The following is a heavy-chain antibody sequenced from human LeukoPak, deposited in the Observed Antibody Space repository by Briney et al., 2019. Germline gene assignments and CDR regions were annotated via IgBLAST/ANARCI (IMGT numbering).Heavy chain of an antibody. D-gene: IGHD2-21*02. CDR2: IYPKSGAT. CDR1: GYTFTEYY. J-gene: IGHJ4*02. Sequence: ASVKVSCKASGYTFTEYYIHWVRQAPGQGLEWMGWIYPKSGATNYARKFQGRVTMTRDTSISTVYVELGGLRSDDTAVYFCARDNDLGPDYWGQGALVTVSS. CDR3: ARDNDLGPDY. V-gene: IGHV1-2*02.